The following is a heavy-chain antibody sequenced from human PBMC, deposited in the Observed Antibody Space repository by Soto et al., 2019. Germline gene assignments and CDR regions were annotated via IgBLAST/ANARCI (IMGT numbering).Heavy chain of an antibody. CDR2: INHNGST. Sequence: SETLSLTCAVYGGSFSGYYWSWIRQPPGKGLEWLGEINHNGSTNYNPSFKSRVTISTDTSRNQFSLKLNSVTAADTAVYYCARGKSRYGTGTFYNYFYMDVWGKGNTVTVSS. CDR1: GGSFSGYY. D-gene: IGHD3-10*01. CDR3: ARGKSRYGTGTFYNYFYMDV. J-gene: IGHJ6*03. V-gene: IGHV4-34*01.